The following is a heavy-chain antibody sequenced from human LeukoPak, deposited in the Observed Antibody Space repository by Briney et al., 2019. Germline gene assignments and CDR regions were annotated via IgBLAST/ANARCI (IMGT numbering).Heavy chain of an antibody. CDR1: GFTFSSYW. D-gene: IGHD3-22*01. V-gene: IGHV3-23*01. J-gene: IGHJ4*02. CDR3: AKERGATMIVVVIQDGDY. CDR2: ISGSGGST. Sequence: GGSLRLSCAVSGFTFSSYWMSWVRQAPGKGLEWVSAISGSGGSTYYADSVKGRFTISRDNSKNTLYLQMNSLRAEDTAVYYCAKERGATMIVVVIQDGDYWGQGTLVTVSS.